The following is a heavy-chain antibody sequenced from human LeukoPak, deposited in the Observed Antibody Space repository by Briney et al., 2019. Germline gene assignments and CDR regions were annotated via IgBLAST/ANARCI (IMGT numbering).Heavy chain of an antibody. CDR1: GYTFTDYY. CDR2: VDPEDGET. Sequence: ASVKVSRKVSGYTFTDYYMHWVQQAPGKGLEWMGLVDPEDGETIYAEKFQGRVTITADTSTDTAYMELSSLRSEDTAVYYCATDLKKNDAFDIWGQGTMVTVSS. CDR3: ATDLKKNDAFDI. J-gene: IGHJ3*02. V-gene: IGHV1-69-2*01.